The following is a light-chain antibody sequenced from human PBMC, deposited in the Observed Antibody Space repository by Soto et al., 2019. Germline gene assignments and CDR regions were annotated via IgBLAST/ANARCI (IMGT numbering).Light chain of an antibody. Sequence: IQMTQSPSTLSASIVDRVTITCRASQSINNRLAWYQQMPGKAPNLLIYDASTLESGVPSRFRGSGSETEFTLTISGLQPDDFATYYCQQFIDGWTFGQGTKVEIK. CDR2: DAS. CDR1: QSINNR. J-gene: IGKJ1*01. V-gene: IGKV1-5*01. CDR3: QQFIDGWT.